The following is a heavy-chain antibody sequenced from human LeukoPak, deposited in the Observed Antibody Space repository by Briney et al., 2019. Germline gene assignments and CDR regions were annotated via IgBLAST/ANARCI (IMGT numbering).Heavy chain of an antibody. CDR2: TIPILGIA. CDR3: ARAPLYGGNSKFDY. CDR1: GGTFSSYA. V-gene: IGHV1-69*04. D-gene: IGHD4-23*01. J-gene: IGHJ4*02. Sequence: SVKVSCKASGGTFSSYAISWVRQAPGQGLEWMGRTIPILGIANYAQKFQGRVTITADKSTSTAYMELSSLRSEDTAVYYCARAPLYGGNSKFDYWGQGTLVTVSS.